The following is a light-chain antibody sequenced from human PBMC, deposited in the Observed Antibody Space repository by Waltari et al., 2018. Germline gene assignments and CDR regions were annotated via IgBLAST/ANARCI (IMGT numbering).Light chain of an antibody. CDR3: SSYTSTNTYV. Sequence: QSALTQPASVSGSPGQSITISCTVTSSDVGVYNFVSWYQQHPGKAPNLLINDSSKRPSWVSNRFSGSKSGNTASLTISGLQAEDETDYYCSSYTSTNTYVFGTGTEVTVL. CDR2: DSS. V-gene: IGLV2-14*03. J-gene: IGLJ1*01. CDR1: SSDVGVYNF.